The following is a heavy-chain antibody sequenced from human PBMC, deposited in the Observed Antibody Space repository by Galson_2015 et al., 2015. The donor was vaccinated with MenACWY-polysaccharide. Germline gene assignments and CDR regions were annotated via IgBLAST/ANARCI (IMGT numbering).Heavy chain of an antibody. D-gene: IGHD3-22*01. V-gene: IGHV1-8*01. CDR3: ARGGKYYYDSSGYLNWFDL. Sequence: SVKVSCKASGYTFTSYDINWVRQTTGQGLEWMGWMNPNSGNTGYAQKFQGRVTMTRNTSISIAYMELNSLRSEDTAVYYCARGGKYYYDSSGYLNWFDLWGQGTRVTVSS. J-gene: IGHJ5*02. CDR1: GYTFTSYD. CDR2: MNPNSGNT.